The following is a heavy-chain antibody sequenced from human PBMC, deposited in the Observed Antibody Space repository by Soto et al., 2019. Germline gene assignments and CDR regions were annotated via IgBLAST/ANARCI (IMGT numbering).Heavy chain of an antibody. CDR2: IYYSGST. Sequence: SETLSLTCTVSGGSISSGGYYWSWIRQHPGKGLEWIGYIYYSGSTYYNPSLKSRVTISVDTSKNQFSLKLSSVTAADTAMYYCARAKKGIAAAENWFDPWGQGTLVTVS. V-gene: IGHV4-31*03. CDR3: ARAKKGIAAAENWFDP. CDR1: GGSISSGGYY. D-gene: IGHD6-13*01. J-gene: IGHJ5*02.